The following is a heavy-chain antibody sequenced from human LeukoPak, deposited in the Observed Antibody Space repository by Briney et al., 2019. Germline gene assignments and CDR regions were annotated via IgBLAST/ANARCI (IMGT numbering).Heavy chain of an antibody. Sequence: SETLSLTCTVSGGSISSSNYYWGWIRQPPGKGLEWIGSIYYSGSTYYNPSLKSRVTISVDTSKNQFSLKLSSVTAADTAVYYCARDPDPIVGAPHYFDYWGQGTLVTVSS. CDR2: IYYSGST. CDR3: ARDPDPIVGAPHYFDY. CDR1: GGSISSSNYY. D-gene: IGHD1-26*01. J-gene: IGHJ4*02. V-gene: IGHV4-39*07.